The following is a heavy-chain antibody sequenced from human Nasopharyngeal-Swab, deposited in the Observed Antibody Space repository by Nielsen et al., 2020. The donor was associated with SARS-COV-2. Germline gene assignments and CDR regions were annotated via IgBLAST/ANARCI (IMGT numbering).Heavy chain of an antibody. CDR3: ARDFTLTGYDFWSGYYYYYYMDV. Sequence: ASVKVSCKASGYTFNSYYMHWVRQAPGQGLEWMGIINPSGGSTSYAQKFQGRVTMTRDTSTSTVYMELSSLRSEDTAVYYCARDFTLTGYDFWSGYYYYYYMDVWGKGTTVTVSS. CDR2: INPSGGST. V-gene: IGHV1-46*02. J-gene: IGHJ6*03. D-gene: IGHD3-3*01. CDR1: GYTFNSYY.